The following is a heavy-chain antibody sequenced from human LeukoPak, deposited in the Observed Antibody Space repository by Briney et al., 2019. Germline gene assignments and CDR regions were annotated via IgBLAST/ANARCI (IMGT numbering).Heavy chain of an antibody. J-gene: IGHJ4*02. CDR1: GFTFSSYW. CDR3: VRGRPY. V-gene: IGHV3-7*05. CDR2: INQDGSDH. Sequence: PGRSLRLSCAVSGFTFSSYWTNCARHAPGKGAEWVASINQDGSDHYYVDSVKGRFTISRDKAKDSLYLQMSSLTVEDWAVYYCVRGRPYWGQGTLVTVSS.